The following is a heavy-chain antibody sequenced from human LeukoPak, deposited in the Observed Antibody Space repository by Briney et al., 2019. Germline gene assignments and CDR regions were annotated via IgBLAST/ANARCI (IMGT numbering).Heavy chain of an antibody. J-gene: IGHJ4*02. CDR1: GFTFSSYS. CDR3: ARDLTDDFWSGYHFDS. Sequence: PGGSLRLSCAASGFTFSSYSMNWVRQAPGKGLEWVSSISSSSNYIYYADSVKGRFTISRDNAKNSLYLQMNSLRAEDTAVYYCARDLTDDFWSGYHFDSWGQGTLVTVSS. CDR2: ISSSSNYI. D-gene: IGHD3-3*01. V-gene: IGHV3-21*01.